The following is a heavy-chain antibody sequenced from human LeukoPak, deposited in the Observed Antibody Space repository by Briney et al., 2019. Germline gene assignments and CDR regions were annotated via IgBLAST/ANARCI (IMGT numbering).Heavy chain of an antibody. CDR3: AREWELFSAFDI. CDR1: GFTVSSNY. J-gene: IGHJ3*02. V-gene: IGHV3-66*01. D-gene: IGHD1-26*01. CDR2: IYSGGST. Sequence: GGSLRLSCAASGFTVSSNYMSWVRQAPGKGLEWVSVIYSGGSTYYADSVKGRFTISRDNSKNTLYLQMNSLRAEDTALYYCAREWELFSAFDIWGQGTMVTVSS.